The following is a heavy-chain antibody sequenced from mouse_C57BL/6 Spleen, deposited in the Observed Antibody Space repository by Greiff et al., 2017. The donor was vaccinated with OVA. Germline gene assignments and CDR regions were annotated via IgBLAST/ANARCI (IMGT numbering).Heavy chain of an antibody. V-gene: IGHV3-6*01. CDR2: ISYDGSN. Sequence: EVQLVESGPGLVKPSQSLSLTCSVTGYSITSGYYWYWIRQLPGNKLEWMGYISYDGSNNYNPSLKNRISITRDTSKNQFFLKLNSVTTEDTATYYCARDRAYDYDGEVRDFDYWGQGTTLTVSS. J-gene: IGHJ2*01. CDR1: GYSITSGYY. CDR3: ARDRAYDYDGEVRDFDY. D-gene: IGHD2-4*01.